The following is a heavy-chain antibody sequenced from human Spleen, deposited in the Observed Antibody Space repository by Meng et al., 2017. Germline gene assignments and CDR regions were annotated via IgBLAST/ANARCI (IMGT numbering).Heavy chain of an antibody. J-gene: IGHJ6*02. CDR3: ARDYGYIPDV. Sequence: GESLKISCAASDDSFGTNRLHWVRPPAGKGLEWLSFITSGGDDIRYADSVKGRFTISRDNAKNTLYLEMNSLGAEDTAVYYCARDYGYIPDVWGLGTTVTVSS. D-gene: IGHD5-24*01. V-gene: IGHV3-74*01. CDR1: DDSFGTNR. CDR2: ITSGGDDI.